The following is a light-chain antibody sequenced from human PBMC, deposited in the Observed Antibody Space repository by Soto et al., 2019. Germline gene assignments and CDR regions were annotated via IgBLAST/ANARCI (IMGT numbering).Light chain of an antibody. V-gene: IGKV3-20*01. Sequence: ETVLTQSPGTVSLSPGESATLSCRASQSIGKSYIAWFQHKPGQAPRLLIYGASTRATGIPDRFRGSGSGTDFTLTVSRLESEDFAVYYCQQYAESPLTFGGGTKVEIK. CDR1: QSIGKSY. CDR3: QQYAESPLT. J-gene: IGKJ4*01. CDR2: GAS.